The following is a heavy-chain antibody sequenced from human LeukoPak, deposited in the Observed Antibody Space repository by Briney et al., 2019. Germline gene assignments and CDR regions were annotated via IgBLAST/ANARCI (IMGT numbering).Heavy chain of an antibody. Sequence: GGSLRLSCAASGFTFSTYWMSWVRQAPGKGLERVANIKEDGSEKYYVDSVKGRFTISRDNAKNSLYLQMNSLRAEDTAVYYCARGDYVWGSYRVRVYFDYWGQGTLVTVSS. CDR3: ARGDYVWGSYRVRVYFDY. CDR1: GFTFSTYW. V-gene: IGHV3-7*01. D-gene: IGHD3-16*02. CDR2: IKEDGSEK. J-gene: IGHJ4*02.